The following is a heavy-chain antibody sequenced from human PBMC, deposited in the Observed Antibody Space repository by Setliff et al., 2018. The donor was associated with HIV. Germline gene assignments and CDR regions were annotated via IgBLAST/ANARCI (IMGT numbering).Heavy chain of an antibody. CDR1: GFTFRNYN. D-gene: IGHD1-26*01. CDR3: ARDSGTVGADDY. J-gene: IGHJ4*02. Sequence: GSLRLSCAASGFTFRNYNFNWVRQAPGRGLEWVSYISAGSSLIYYVESVKGRFTISRDNAKNSLYLQMNTLRTEDTAVYYCARDSGTVGADDYWGQGTLVTVSS. CDR2: ISAGSSLI. V-gene: IGHV3-48*01.